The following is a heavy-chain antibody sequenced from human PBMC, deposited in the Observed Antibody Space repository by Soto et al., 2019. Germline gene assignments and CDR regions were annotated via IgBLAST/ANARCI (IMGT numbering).Heavy chain of an antibody. D-gene: IGHD7-27*01. CDR1: GGSTSGSYY. V-gene: IGHV4-61*03. J-gene: IGHJ6*02. CDR3: AREWGLLPYYVMNV. Sequence: LSLTCTASGGSTSGSYYWTWLRQPPGKGLEWIGYISYTGRTKYNPSLQSRVTISVDTSKNDFSLNLSSVTAADTAVYFCAREWGLLPYYVMNVWGHGTAVTVSS. CDR2: ISYTGRT.